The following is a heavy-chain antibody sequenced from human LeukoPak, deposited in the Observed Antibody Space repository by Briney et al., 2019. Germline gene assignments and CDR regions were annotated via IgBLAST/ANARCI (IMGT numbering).Heavy chain of an antibody. CDR2: MYYSGST. CDR1: GASISSYY. CDR3: ASRPKGGATYFDY. J-gene: IGHJ4*02. V-gene: IGHV4-59*01. Sequence: SETLSLTCTVSGASISSYYWSWIRQPPGKGLEWIGYMYYSGSTNYNPSLKSRVTMSIDTSKNQFSLNLTSVTAADTAVYYCASRPKGGATYFDYWGQGTLVTVSS. D-gene: IGHD1-26*01.